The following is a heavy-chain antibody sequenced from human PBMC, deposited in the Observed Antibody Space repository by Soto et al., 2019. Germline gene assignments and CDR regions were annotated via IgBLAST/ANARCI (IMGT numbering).Heavy chain of an antibody. J-gene: IGHJ4*02. CDR2: IYSGDHET. CDR3: ARSSRSSPYFDH. V-gene: IGHV5-51*01. CDR1: GYTFSHVC. Sequence: GGSLKISCECFGYTFSHVCVGWVVQLPGQGLEWMGIIYSGDHETRYSPSFRGKVTISAEKSINTAYLQWNSLEASDSAFYFCARSSRSSPYFDHWGQGALVTVSS. D-gene: IGHD6-13*01.